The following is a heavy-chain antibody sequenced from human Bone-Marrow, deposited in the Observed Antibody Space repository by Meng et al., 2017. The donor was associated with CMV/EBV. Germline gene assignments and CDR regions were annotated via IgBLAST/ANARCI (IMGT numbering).Heavy chain of an antibody. CDR1: GFTFSSYE. D-gene: IGHD1-26*01. CDR2: IKSKTDGGTT. Sequence: GESLRLSCAASGFTFSSYEMNWVRQAPGKGLEWVGRIKSKTDGGTTDYAAPVKGRFTISRDDSKNTLYLQMNSLKTEDTAVYYCTTEEQTYYFDYWGQGTLVTVSS. J-gene: IGHJ4*02. V-gene: IGHV3-15*01. CDR3: TTEEQTYYFDY.